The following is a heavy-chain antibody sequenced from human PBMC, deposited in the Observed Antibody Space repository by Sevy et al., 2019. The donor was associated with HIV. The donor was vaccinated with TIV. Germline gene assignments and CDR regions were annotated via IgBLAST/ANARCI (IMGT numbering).Heavy chain of an antibody. CDR2: VYYSGST. D-gene: IGHD3-10*01. J-gene: IGHJ4*02. CDR3: AGGYGSGSYYYFDY. CDR1: GGSISSYY. Sequence: SETLSLTCTVSGGSISSYYWSWIRQPPGKGLEWIGYVYYSGSTNYNPSLKSRVTISVDTSKNQFSLKLSSVTAADTAVYYCAGGYGSGSYYYFDYWGQGTLVTVSS. V-gene: IGHV4-59*13.